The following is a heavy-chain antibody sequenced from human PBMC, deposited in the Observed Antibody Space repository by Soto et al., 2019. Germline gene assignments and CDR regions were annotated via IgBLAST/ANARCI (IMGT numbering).Heavy chain of an antibody. V-gene: IGHV1-18*01. CDR2: ISAYNGNT. Sequence: GASVKVSCKASGYTFTSYGISWVRQAPGQGLEWMGWISAYNGNTNYAQKLQGRVTMTTDTSTSTAYMELRSLRSDDTAVYYCARVSPSYGSGRNDAFDIWGQGTMVTVSS. D-gene: IGHD3-10*01. CDR1: GYTFTSYG. J-gene: IGHJ3*02. CDR3: ARVSPSYGSGRNDAFDI.